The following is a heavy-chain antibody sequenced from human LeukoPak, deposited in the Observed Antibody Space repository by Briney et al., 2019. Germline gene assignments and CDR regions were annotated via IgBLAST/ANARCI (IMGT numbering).Heavy chain of an antibody. Sequence: GESLKISCKGSGYSFTSYWIGWVRQMPGKGLEWMGIIYPGDPDTRYSPSFQGQVTISADKSISTAYLQWSSLKASDTAMYYCARWRWLQLDYFDYWGRGTLVTVSS. CDR3: ARWRWLQLDYFDY. CDR1: GYSFTSYW. V-gene: IGHV5-51*01. CDR2: IYPGDPDT. D-gene: IGHD5-24*01. J-gene: IGHJ4*02.